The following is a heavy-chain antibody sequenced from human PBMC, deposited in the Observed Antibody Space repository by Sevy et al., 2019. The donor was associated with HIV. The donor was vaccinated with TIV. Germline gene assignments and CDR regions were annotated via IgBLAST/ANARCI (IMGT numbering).Heavy chain of an antibody. CDR2: INHSGST. J-gene: IGHJ5*02. V-gene: IGHV4-34*01. Sequence: SETLSLTCAVYGGSFSGYYWSWIRQPPGKGLEWIGEINHSGSTNYNPSLKSRVTISVDTSKNQFSLKLSSVTAADTAVYYCARGNQFGYYYGSGSLIWRFDPWGQGTLVTVSS. CDR1: GGSFSGYY. CDR3: ARGNQFGYYYGSGSLIWRFDP. D-gene: IGHD3-10*01.